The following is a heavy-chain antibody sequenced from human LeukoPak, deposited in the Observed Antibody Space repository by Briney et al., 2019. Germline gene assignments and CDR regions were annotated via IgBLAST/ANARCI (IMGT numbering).Heavy chain of an antibody. CDR2: IYTSGST. D-gene: IGHD2-2*01. J-gene: IGHJ6*02. CDR3: ARDGGYCSSTSCRLYYYYGMDV. Sequence: SQTLSLTCTVSGGSISSGSYYWSWIRQPAGKGLEWIGRIYTSGSTNYNPSLKSRVTISVDTSKNQFSLKLSSVTAADTAVYYCARDGGYCSSTSCRLYYYYGMDVWGQGTTVTVSS. V-gene: IGHV4-61*02. CDR1: GGSISSGSYY.